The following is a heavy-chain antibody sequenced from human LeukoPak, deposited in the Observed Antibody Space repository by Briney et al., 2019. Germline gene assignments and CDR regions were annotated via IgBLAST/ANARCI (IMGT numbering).Heavy chain of an antibody. CDR1: GGSFSGYY. V-gene: IGHV4-34*01. Sequence: PSETLSLTCAVYGGSFSGYYWSWIRQPPGKGLEWIGEINHSGSTNYNPSLKSRVTISVDTSKNQFSLKLSSVTAADTAVYYCARTRYYDSSGYYYDWGQGTLVTVSS. J-gene: IGHJ4*02. D-gene: IGHD3-22*01. CDR2: INHSGST. CDR3: ARTRYYDSSGYYYD.